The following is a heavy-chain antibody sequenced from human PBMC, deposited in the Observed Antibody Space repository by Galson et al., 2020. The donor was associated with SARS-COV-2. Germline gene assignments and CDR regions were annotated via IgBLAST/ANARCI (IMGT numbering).Heavy chain of an antibody. CDR2: ISYDGSDE. D-gene: IGHD2-2*01. J-gene: IGHJ4*02. V-gene: IGHV3-30*04. CDR1: GFTFSSYA. Sequence: GGSLRLSCAASGFTFSSYAMHWVRQAPGKGLEWVAVISYDGSDEYADSVKGRFTISRDNSKNTLFLQMNSLRAEDTAVYYCAKGYCSGTTCPAFDYWGLGTLVTVSS. CDR3: AKGYCSGTTCPAFDY.